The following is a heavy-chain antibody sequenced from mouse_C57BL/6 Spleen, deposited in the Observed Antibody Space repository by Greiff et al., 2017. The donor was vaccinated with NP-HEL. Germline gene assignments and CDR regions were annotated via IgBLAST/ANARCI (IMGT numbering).Heavy chain of an antibody. D-gene: IGHD2-1*01. CDR2: INPYNGGT. V-gene: IGHV1-19*01. CDR3: ARADPLLPIYAMDY. Sequence: VQLQQSGPVLVKPGASVKMSCKASGYTFTDYYMNWVKQSHGKSLEWIGVINPYNGGTSYNQKFKGKATLTVDKSTSTAYIELNSLTSEDSAVYYCARADPLLPIYAMDYWGQGTSVTVSS. J-gene: IGHJ4*01. CDR1: GYTFTDYY.